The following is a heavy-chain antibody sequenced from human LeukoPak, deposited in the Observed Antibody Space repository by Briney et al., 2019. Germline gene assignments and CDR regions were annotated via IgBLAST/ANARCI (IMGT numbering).Heavy chain of an antibody. Sequence: ASVKVPCKASGYTFTDYYMHWVRQAPGQGLEWMGWINPNSGGTNYAQKFQGRVTMTRETSISTAYMELSRLRSDDTAVYYCARDLLYGDALDYWGQGTLVTVSS. CDR3: ARDLLYGDALDY. V-gene: IGHV1-2*02. J-gene: IGHJ4*02. CDR1: GYTFTDYY. CDR2: INPNSGGT. D-gene: IGHD4-17*01.